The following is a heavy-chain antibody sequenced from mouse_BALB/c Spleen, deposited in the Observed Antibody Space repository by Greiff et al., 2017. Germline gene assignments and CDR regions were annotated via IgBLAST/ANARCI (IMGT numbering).Heavy chain of an antibody. CDR3: ARTTVVADY. CDR2: INPSNGRT. V-gene: IGHV1S81*02. CDR1: GYTFTSYW. Sequence: QVQLQQSGAELVKPGASVKLSCKASGYTFTSYWMHWVKQRPGQGLEWIGEINPSNGRTNYNEKFKSKATLTVDKSSSTAYMQLSSLTSEDSAVYYCARTTVVADYWGQGTTLTVSS. D-gene: IGHD1-1*01. J-gene: IGHJ2*01.